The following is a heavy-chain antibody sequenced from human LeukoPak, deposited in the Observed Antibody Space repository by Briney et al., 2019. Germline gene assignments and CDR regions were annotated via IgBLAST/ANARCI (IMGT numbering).Heavy chain of an antibody. J-gene: IGHJ4*02. V-gene: IGHV1-3*01. CDR1: GYTFTSYP. CDR2: INAGNGNT. Sequence: ASVKVSCKASGYTFTSYPMHWVRQAPGQRLEWMGWINAGNGNTKYSQKFQGRVTITRDTSASIAFMELSSLRSEDTAVYYCARGVAPRLRLGELSHSRGPKFDYWGQGTLVTVSS. CDR3: ARGVAPRLRLGELSHSRGPKFDY. D-gene: IGHD3-16*02.